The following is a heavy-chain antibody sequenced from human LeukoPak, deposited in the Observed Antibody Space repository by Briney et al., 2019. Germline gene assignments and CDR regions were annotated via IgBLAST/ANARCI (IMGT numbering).Heavy chain of an antibody. CDR3: ARGDAGDYHDAFNI. CDR2: INHSGST. Sequence: SETLSLTCAVYGGSFSGYYWSWIRQPPGKGLEWIGEINHSGSTNYNPSLKSRVTISIDSPKTQFSLKLTSVTAATPPVYSWARGDAGDYHDAFNIWGQGTMATVSS. J-gene: IGHJ3*02. V-gene: IGHV4-34*01. D-gene: IGHD4-17*01. CDR1: GGSFSGYY.